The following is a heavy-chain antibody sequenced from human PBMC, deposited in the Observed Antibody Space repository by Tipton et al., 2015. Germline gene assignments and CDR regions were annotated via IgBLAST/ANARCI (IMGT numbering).Heavy chain of an antibody. CDR3: ARFDSYYYDSNDY. CDR2: MYSSGTT. D-gene: IGHD3-22*01. V-gene: IGHV4-61*01. J-gene: IGHJ4*02. Sequence: LRLSCTVSGGSVSSGYHYWSWIRQPPGKGLQWIGYMYSSGTTKNNPSLEGRVTISVDTSKNQFYLDLTSVTAADTAIYYCARFDSYYYDSNDYWGQGTLVTVSS. CDR1: GGSVSSGYHY.